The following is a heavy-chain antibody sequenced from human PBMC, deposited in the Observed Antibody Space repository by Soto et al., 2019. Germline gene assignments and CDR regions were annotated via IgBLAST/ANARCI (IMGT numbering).Heavy chain of an antibody. CDR2: IWYDGSNK. D-gene: IGHD3-10*01. CDR3: AREESYYGSGSYYSRRYYYYGMDV. V-gene: IGHV3-33*01. CDR1: GFTFSSYG. Sequence: GGSLRLSCAASGFTFSSYGMHWVRQAPGKGLEWVAVIWYDGSNKYYADSVKGRFTISRDNSKNTLYLQMNSLRAEDTAVYYCAREESYYGSGSYYSRRYYYYGMDVWGQGTTVTVSS. J-gene: IGHJ6*02.